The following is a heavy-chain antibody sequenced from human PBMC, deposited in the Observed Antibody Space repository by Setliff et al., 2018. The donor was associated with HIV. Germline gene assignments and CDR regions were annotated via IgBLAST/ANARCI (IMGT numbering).Heavy chain of an antibody. CDR3: ARDGRYSFGYNWFDP. Sequence: PGGSLRLSCAASGFSFRNYAMSWVRQAPGKGPEWVSGISAYDDSTYYADSVKGRFTVSTDNPKDTLFLQMHSLRAEDTARYYCARDGRYSFGYNWFDPWGQGTLVTVSS. J-gene: IGHJ5*02. D-gene: IGHD5-18*01. CDR1: GFSFRNYA. CDR2: ISAYDDST. V-gene: IGHV3-23*01.